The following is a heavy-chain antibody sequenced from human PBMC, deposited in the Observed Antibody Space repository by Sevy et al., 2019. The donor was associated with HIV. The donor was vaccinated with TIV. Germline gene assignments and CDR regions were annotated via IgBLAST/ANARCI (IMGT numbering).Heavy chain of an antibody. CDR1: GFTFSSYG. D-gene: IGHD3-22*01. CDR2: ISYDGSNK. J-gene: IGHJ6*02. Sequence: GGSLRLSCAASGFTFSSYGMHWVRQAPGKGLEWVAVISYDGSNKYYVDSVKGRFTISRDNSKNTLYLQMNSLRAEDTAVYYCAKDRGYYYDSSGYYGSYYYYGMDVWGQGTTVTVSS. V-gene: IGHV3-30*18. CDR3: AKDRGYYYDSSGYYGSYYYYGMDV.